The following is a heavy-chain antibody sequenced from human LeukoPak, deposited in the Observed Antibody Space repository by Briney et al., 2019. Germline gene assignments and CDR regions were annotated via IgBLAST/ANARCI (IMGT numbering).Heavy chain of an antibody. J-gene: IGHJ2*01. V-gene: IGHV4-39*01. CDR1: GGSISSSSYY. CDR3: ARSSGSGSYKWYFDL. D-gene: IGHD3-10*01. CDR2: IYSSGST. Sequence: SETLSLTCTVSGGSISSSSYYWGWIRQPPGKGLEWIGSIYSSGSTYYNPSLKSRVAISVDTSKNQFSLKLSSVTAADTAVYYCARSSGSGSYKWYFDLWGRGTLVTVSS.